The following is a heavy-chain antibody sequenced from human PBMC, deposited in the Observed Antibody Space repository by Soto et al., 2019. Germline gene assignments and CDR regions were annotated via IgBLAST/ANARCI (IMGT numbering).Heavy chain of an antibody. CDR3: ARDKIKGATDSLDS. CDR1: GFTFSANA. D-gene: IGHD1-26*01. V-gene: IGHV3-30-3*01. Sequence: QEQLVESGGDVVQPGRSLTLSCAASGFTFSANAMHWVRQAPGKGLEWVAVIAYDGTIKIYRDSVKGRFTISRDDSNSTLYLQMNSLRPEDTAVYYCARDKIKGATDSLDSWGQGTLVTVSS. J-gene: IGHJ4*02. CDR2: IAYDGTIK.